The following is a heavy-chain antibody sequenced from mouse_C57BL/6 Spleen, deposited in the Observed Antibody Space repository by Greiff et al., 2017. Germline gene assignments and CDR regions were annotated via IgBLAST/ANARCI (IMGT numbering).Heavy chain of an antibody. Sequence: QVQLQQPGAELVRPGSSVKLSCKASGYTFTSYWMHWVKQRPIQGLEWIGNIDPSDSETHYNQKFKDKATLTVDKSSSTAYMQLSSLTSEDSAVYYCARLYGYDYYAMDYWGQGTSVTVSS. CDR1: GYTFTSYW. CDR2: IDPSDSET. CDR3: ARLYGYDYYAMDY. J-gene: IGHJ4*01. V-gene: IGHV1-52*01. D-gene: IGHD2-2*01.